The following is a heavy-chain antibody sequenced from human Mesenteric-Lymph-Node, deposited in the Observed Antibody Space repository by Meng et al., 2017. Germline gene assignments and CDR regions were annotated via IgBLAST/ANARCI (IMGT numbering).Heavy chain of an antibody. CDR2: INTVSGDT. CDR3: ARGALSVGFGELLVFDP. J-gene: IGHJ5*02. Sequence: QVRRGESGAEVKKPGASVKVSCKASGYAFSSFGMHWVRQAPGQRLEWMGWINTVSGDTRYSQKFQGRVTITRDTSASIVYMELSSLRSEDTAVYYCARGALSVGFGELLVFDPWGQGTLVTVSS. CDR1: GYAFSSFG. D-gene: IGHD3-10*01. V-gene: IGHV1-3*04.